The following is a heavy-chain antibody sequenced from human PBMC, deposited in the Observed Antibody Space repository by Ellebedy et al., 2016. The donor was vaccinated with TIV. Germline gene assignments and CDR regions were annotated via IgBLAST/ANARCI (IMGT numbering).Heavy chain of an antibody. V-gene: IGHV4-4*02. CDR3: ARCSGRYCYGAYDC. J-gene: IGHJ4*02. D-gene: IGHD2-15*01. CDR2: IYHSGST. Sequence: SETLSLTXAVSGGSISSSNWWSWIRQPPGKGLEWIGEIYHSGSTNYNPSLKGRVTISVDESKNHFSLRLSSVTAADTAVYYCARCSGRYCYGAYDCWGQGTLVTVFS. CDR1: GGSISSSNW.